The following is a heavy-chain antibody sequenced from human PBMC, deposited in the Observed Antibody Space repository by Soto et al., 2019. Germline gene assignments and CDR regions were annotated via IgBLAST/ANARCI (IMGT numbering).Heavy chain of an antibody. CDR2: INHSGST. CDR3: AREGNYGDTS. Sequence: QVQLQQWGAGLLKPSETLSLTCAVYGGSFSGYYWSWIRQPPGKGLEWIGEINHSGSTNYNPSLKSRVTISVDTSKNQFSLKLSSVTAADTAVYYCAREGNYGDTSWGQGTLVTVSS. V-gene: IGHV4-34*01. CDR1: GGSFSGYY. D-gene: IGHD4-17*01. J-gene: IGHJ4*02.